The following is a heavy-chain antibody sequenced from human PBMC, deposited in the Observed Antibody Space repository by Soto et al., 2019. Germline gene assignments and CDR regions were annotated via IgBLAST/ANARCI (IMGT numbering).Heavy chain of an antibody. CDR1: GASISSIY. D-gene: IGHD6-13*01. CDR2: FSYSGST. J-gene: IGHJ3*01. Sequence: SETLSLTCTVSGASISSIYWSWIRQPPGKGLECIGYFSYSGSTNYNPSLKSRVIISVDTSRNQFSLKLTSVTATDTAMYYCARHSPLAAGGAFEFWGQGMMVTVSS. V-gene: IGHV4-59*08. CDR3: ARHSPLAAGGAFEF.